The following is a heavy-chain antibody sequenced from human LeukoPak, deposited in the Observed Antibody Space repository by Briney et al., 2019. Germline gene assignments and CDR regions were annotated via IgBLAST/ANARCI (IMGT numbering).Heavy chain of an antibody. Sequence: SETLSLTCTVSGYSISSGYYWGWIRQPPGKGLEWIGSIYHSGSTYYNPSLKGRVTISVDTSKNQFSLKLNSVTAADTAVYYCARDDRRLPNWGYWGQGTLVTVSS. CDR2: IYHSGST. CDR3: ARDDRRLPNWGY. D-gene: IGHD7-27*01. CDR1: GYSISSGYY. J-gene: IGHJ4*02. V-gene: IGHV4-38-2*02.